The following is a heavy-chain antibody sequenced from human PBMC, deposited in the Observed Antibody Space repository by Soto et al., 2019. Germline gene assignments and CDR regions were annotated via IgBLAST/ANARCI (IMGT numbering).Heavy chain of an antibody. CDR3: ARAPLSLTDAFGI. CDR2: IYHTGST. CDR1: DGSISSGGYY. Sequence: PSETLSLTCTVSDGSISSGGYYWSWIRQHPGKGLVWIGYIYHTGSTYYNPSLKSRVTISVDTSKNQFSLNLRSVTAADTAVYYCARAPLSLTDAFGIWGQGTMVTVSS. J-gene: IGHJ3*02. V-gene: IGHV4-31*03.